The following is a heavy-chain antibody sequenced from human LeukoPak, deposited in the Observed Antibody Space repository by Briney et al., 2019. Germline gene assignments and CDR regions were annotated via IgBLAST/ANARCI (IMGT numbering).Heavy chain of an antibody. J-gene: IGHJ3*02. V-gene: IGHV1-69*13. D-gene: IGHD3-22*01. CDR2: IIPIFGTA. CDR3: ARGLSQDSSGYAPLDAFDI. CDR1: GGTFSSYA. Sequence: SVKVPCKASGGTFSSYAISWVRQAPGQGLEWMGGIIPIFGTANYAQKFQGRVTITADESTSTAYMELSSLRSEDTAVYCCARGLSQDSSGYAPLDAFDIWGQGTMVTVSS.